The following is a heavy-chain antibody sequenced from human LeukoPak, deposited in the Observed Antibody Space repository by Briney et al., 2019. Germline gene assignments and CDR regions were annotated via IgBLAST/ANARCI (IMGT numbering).Heavy chain of an antibody. CDR1: GYSISSGYY. V-gene: IGHV4-38-2*02. J-gene: IGHJ4*02. D-gene: IGHD3-22*01. Sequence: SETLSLTCTVSGYSISSGYYWGWIRQPPGKGLEWIGSLYHSGSTYYNPSLKSRVTISIDTSKNQFSLKLSSVTAADTAVYYCARSGTGLLRYYFDYWGQGTLVTVSS. CDR2: LYHSGST. CDR3: ARSGTGLLRYYFDY.